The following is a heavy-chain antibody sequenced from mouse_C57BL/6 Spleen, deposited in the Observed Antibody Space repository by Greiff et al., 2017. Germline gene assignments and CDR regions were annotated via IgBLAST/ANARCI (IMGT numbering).Heavy chain of an antibody. V-gene: IGHV1-82*01. Sequence: VQLQQSGPELVKPGASVKISCKASGYAFSSSWMNWVKQRPGKGLEWIGRIYPGDGDTNYNGKFKGKATLTADKSSSTAYMQLSSLTSEDSAVYFCAGELPWFAGWGKGTLVAVAA. J-gene: IGHJ3*01. CDR3: AGELPWFAG. CDR2: IYPGDGDT. CDR1: GYAFSSSW. D-gene: IGHD1-1*01.